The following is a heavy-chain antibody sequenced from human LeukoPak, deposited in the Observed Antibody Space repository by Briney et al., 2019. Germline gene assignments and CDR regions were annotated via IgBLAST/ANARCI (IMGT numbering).Heavy chain of an antibody. CDR2: ISYDGSNK. CDR1: GFTFSSYA. Sequence: PGRSLRLSCAASGFTFSSYAMRWVRQAPGKGLEWVAVISYDGSNKYYADSVKGRFTISRDNSKNTLYLRMNSLRAEDTAVYYCARDRDYGSGSKDYWGHGTLVTVSS. D-gene: IGHD3-10*01. J-gene: IGHJ4*01. CDR3: ARDRDYGSGSKDY. V-gene: IGHV3-30*04.